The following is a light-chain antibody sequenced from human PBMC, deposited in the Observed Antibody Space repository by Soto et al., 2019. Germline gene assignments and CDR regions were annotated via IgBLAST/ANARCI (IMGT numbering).Light chain of an antibody. V-gene: IGKV1-39*01. CDR3: QQSYTPPPT. J-gene: IGKJ2*01. CDR1: QSISHF. Sequence: DIQMTQSPPSLSASVGDKVTITCRPSQSISHFLNWYQQKPGKAPKLLIYTASSLQSGVPSRFSGSGTGTHFALTVSSRQPEDSATYFCQQSYTPPPTFGQGTKLEIK. CDR2: TAS.